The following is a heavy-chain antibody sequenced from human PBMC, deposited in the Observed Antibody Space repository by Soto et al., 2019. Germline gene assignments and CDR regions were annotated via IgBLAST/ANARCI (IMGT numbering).Heavy chain of an antibody. V-gene: IGHV3-30-3*01. D-gene: IGHD3-3*01. CDR2: ISYDGSNK. CDR1: GFTFSSSA. CDR3: ARDPGGTDFAEWTYYFDY. Sequence: QVQLVESGGGVVQPGRSLRLSCAASGFTFSSSAMHWVRQAPGKGLEWVAVISYDGSNKYYADSVKGRFTISRDNSKNTLYLLMNSLRAEDTAVYYCARDPGGTDFAEWTYYFDYWGQGTLVTVSS. J-gene: IGHJ4*02.